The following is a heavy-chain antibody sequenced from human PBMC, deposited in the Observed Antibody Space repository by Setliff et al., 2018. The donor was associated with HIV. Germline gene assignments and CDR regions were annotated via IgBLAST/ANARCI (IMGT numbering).Heavy chain of an antibody. J-gene: IGHJ4*02. D-gene: IGHD6-13*01. V-gene: IGHV4-61*08. CDR3: ARSLTKQLVLGTSREYYFDS. CDR1: GDSIRTGAYY. Sequence: SETLSLTCTGSGDSIRTGAYYWWTWIRQPPGKGLEWIGYIYYSGSTYYNPSLKSRVTISVDTSTKQVSLRLRSVTAADTAVYYCARSLTKQLVLGTSREYYFDSWGLGALVTVSS. CDR2: IYYSGST.